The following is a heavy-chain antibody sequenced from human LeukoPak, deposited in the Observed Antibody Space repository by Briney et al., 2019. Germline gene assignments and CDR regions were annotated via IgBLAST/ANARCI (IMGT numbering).Heavy chain of an antibody. V-gene: IGHV1-2*02. CDR1: GYTFTDYY. CDR2: IDPKRGDS. J-gene: IGHJ4*02. Sequence: ASVKVSCKASGYTFTDYYVHWLRQAPGEGLEWMADIDPKRGDSHYAQKFQGRVTMTRDTSISTAYMGLSRLTSDDTAVYYCARGRSDYYLDSWGQGTLVTVSS. CDR3: ARGRSDYYLDS. D-gene: IGHD3-10*01.